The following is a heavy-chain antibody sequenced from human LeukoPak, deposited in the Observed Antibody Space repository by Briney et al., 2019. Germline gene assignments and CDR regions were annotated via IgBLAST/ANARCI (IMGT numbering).Heavy chain of an antibody. D-gene: IGHD3/OR15-3a*01. V-gene: IGHV4-39*01. Sequence: SETLSLTCSVSSGSISSSNYYWGWIRQPPGKGLEWIGSIYYSGNTYYNPSLKSRVTISVDASKNQFSLKLSSVTAADTAVYYCARHRGTSRGRNDYWGQGTLVTVSS. CDR2: IYYSGNT. J-gene: IGHJ4*02. CDR3: ARHRGTSRGRNDY. CDR1: SGSISSSNYY.